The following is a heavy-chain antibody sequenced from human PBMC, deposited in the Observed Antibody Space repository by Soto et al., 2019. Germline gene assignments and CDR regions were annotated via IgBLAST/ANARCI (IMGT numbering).Heavy chain of an antibody. CDR1: GGSISSGAYY. CDR2: IYYSGST. Sequence: QVQLQESGPGLVKPSQTLSLTCTVSGGSISSGAYYWSWIRQHPGKGLEWIGYIYYSGSTYYNPSLKSRVTISVDTSENQFSLKLSSVTAADTAVYYCARFGEDGIAARRGWFDPWGQGTLVTVSS. CDR3: ARFGEDGIAARRGWFDP. J-gene: IGHJ5*02. V-gene: IGHV4-31*03. D-gene: IGHD6-6*01.